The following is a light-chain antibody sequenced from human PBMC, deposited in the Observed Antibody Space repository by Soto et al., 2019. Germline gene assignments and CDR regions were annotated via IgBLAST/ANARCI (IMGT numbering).Light chain of an antibody. J-gene: IGLJ2*01. V-gene: IGLV4-69*01. CDR2: LNSDGSH. Sequence: QTVVTQSPSASASLGASVKLTCTLSSGHSSYAIAWHRQQPEKGPRFLMKLNSDGSHTKGDGIPDRFSGSSSGAERYLTISSLQSEDEADYYCQTWGTGTVVFGGGTKLTVL. CDR3: QTWGTGTVV. CDR1: SGHSSYA.